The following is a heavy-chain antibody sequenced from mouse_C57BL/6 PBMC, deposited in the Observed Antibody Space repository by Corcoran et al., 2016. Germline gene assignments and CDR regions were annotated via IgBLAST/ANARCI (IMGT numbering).Heavy chain of an antibody. Sequence: EVQLQQSGPELLKPGASVKISCKASGYTFTDYYMNWVKQSHGKSLEWIGDINPNNGGTSYNQKFKGKATLTVDKSSSTAYMELRSLTSEDSAVYYRARLRREGGVMDYWGQGTSVTVSS. J-gene: IGHJ4*01. CDR1: GYTFTDYY. CDR3: ARLRREGGVMDY. D-gene: IGHD2-12*01. V-gene: IGHV1-26*01. CDR2: INPNNGGT.